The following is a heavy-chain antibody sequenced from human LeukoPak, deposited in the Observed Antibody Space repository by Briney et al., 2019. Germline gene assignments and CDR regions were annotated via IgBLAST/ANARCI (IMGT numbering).Heavy chain of an antibody. CDR2: INHSGST. D-gene: IGHD3-3*01. CDR1: GFTFSSYA. CDR3: ARGGARIGDFWSGYYLWFDP. J-gene: IGHJ5*02. V-gene: IGHV4-34*01. Sequence: LRLSCAASGFTFSSYAINWVRQPPGKGLEWIGEINHSGSTNNNPSLKSRVTISVDTSKNQFSLKLSSVTAADTAVYYCARGGARIGDFWSGYYLWFDPWGQGTLVTVSS.